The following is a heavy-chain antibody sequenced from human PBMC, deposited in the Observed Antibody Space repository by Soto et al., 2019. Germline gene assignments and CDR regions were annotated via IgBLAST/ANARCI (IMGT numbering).Heavy chain of an antibody. Sequence: QVQLVQSGAEVKKPGSSVKVSCKASGGTFSSYAISWVRQAPGQGLEWMGGIIPIFGTANYAQKFQGRVTITADKSTSTAYMELSSLRSEDTAVYYCARVSGDIVVVPAALYYYYCMDVWGQGTTVTGSS. CDR3: ARVSGDIVVVPAALYYYYCMDV. V-gene: IGHV1-69*06. J-gene: IGHJ6*02. CDR2: IIPIFGTA. CDR1: GGTFSSYA. D-gene: IGHD2-2*01.